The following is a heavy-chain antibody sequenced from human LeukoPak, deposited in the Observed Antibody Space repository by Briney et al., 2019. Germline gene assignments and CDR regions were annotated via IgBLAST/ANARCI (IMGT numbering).Heavy chain of an antibody. CDR2: VSVYGDT. D-gene: IGHD2-21*01. Sequence: GGSLRLSCAASGFTFSNYSMSWVRQAPGKGLEWVSHVSVYGDTNFADSVKGRFTISRDNSKNTLYLQMNSLRAEDTAVYYCAKDLPDSWAVDYWGPGTLVTVSS. V-gene: IGHV3-23*01. CDR1: GFTFSNYS. J-gene: IGHJ4*02. CDR3: AKDLPDSWAVDY.